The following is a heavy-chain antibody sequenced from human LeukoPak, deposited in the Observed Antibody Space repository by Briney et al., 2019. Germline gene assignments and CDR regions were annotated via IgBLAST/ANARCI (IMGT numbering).Heavy chain of an antibody. CDR3: AELGITMIGGV. CDR2: ISSSGSTI. D-gene: IGHD3-10*02. J-gene: IGHJ6*04. CDR1: GFTFSSYS. V-gene: IGHV3-48*04. Sequence: GGSLRLSCAASGFTFSSYSMNWVRQAPGKGLESVSSISSSGSTIYYADSVKGRFTISRDNAKNSLYLQMNSLRAEDTAVYYCAELGITMIGGVWGKGTTVTISS.